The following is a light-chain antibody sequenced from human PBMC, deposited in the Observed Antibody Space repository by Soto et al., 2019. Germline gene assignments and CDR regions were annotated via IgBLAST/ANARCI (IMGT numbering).Light chain of an antibody. Sequence: DIVMTQSPDSLAVSLGERATINCKSNQTVLYSSNNKNYLAWYQQKPGQPPKLLIYWASTRESGVPDRFSGSGSGTDFTLTISSLQTEEVAVYYCQQYSSTPRTFGQGTKLEIK. CDR2: WAS. CDR1: QTVLYSSNNKNY. V-gene: IGKV4-1*01. CDR3: QQYSSTPRT. J-gene: IGKJ2*01.